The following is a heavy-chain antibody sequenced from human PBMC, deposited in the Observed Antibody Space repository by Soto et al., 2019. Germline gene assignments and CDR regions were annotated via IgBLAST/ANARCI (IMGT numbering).Heavy chain of an antibody. J-gene: IGHJ2*01. CDR1: GGSISSGGYY. CDR3: ARGPPASSGSYFTYWYFDL. V-gene: IGHV4-31*03. D-gene: IGHD3-10*01. Sequence: QVQLQESGPGLVKPSQTLSLTCTVSGGSISSGGYYWSWIRQHPGKGLEWIGYIYYSGSTYYNPSLKSRVTISVDTSKNQFSLKLSSVTAADTAVYYCARGPPASSGSYFTYWYFDLWGRGTLVTVSS. CDR2: IYYSGST.